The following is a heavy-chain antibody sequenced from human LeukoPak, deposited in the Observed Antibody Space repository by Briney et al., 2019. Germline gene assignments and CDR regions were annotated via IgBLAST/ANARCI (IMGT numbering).Heavy chain of an antibody. CDR1: GYTFTSYG. CDR3: ARRMVRGVIQYNWFDP. D-gene: IGHD3-10*01. CDR2: ISAYNGNT. J-gene: IGHJ5*02. Sequence: ASVKVSCKASGYTFTSYGISWVRQPPGQGLELMGWISAYNGNTNYAQKLQGRVTMTTDTSTSTDYMQLRSLSSDDTAVYYGARRMVRGVIQYNWFDPWGQGTLVTVSS. V-gene: IGHV1-18*01.